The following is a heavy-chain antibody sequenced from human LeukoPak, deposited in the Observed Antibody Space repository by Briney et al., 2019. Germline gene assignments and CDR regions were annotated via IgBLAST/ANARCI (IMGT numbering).Heavy chain of an antibody. CDR2: TYYRSKWYN. D-gene: IGHD2-15*01. CDR3: VRDRFIVGRADAFDI. V-gene: IGHV6-1*01. CDR1: GDSVSSNSAA. J-gene: IGHJ3*02. Sequence: SQTLSHTCAISGDSVSSNSAAWNWIRQSPSRGLEWLGRTYYRSKWYNDYAVSVKSRITIKPDTSKNQFSLQLNSVTPEDTAVYYCVRDRFIVGRADAFDIWGQGTMVTVSS.